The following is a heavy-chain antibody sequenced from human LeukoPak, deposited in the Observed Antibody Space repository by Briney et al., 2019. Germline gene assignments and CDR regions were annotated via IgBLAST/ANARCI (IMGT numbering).Heavy chain of an antibody. CDR2: ILHDGGNK. Sequence: GGSLRLSCAASGFTVTSYGMHWVRQAPGKGLEWVAFILHDGGNKYYTDSVKGRFTISRDNSKNTLNLQMNSLRAEDTAVYYCAKDIAYYYDSSGPLFDNWGQGTLVTVSS. J-gene: IGHJ4*02. V-gene: IGHV3-30*02. CDR3: AKDIAYYYDSSGPLFDN. D-gene: IGHD3-22*01. CDR1: GFTVTSYG.